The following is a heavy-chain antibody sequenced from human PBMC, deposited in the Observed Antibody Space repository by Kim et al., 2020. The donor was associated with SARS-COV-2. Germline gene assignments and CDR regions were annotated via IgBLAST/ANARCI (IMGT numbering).Heavy chain of an antibody. J-gene: IGHJ4*02. Sequence: NGNPALKSRVTISVDTSKNQFSLKLNSVTAADTAVYYCARRRYNYDLFDYWGQGTLVTVSS. D-gene: IGHD5-18*01. CDR3: ARRRYNYDLFDY. V-gene: IGHV4-59*01.